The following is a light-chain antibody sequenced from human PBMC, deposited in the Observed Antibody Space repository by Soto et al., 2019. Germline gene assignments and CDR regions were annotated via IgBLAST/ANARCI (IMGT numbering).Light chain of an antibody. CDR2: EVS. Sequence: QSALTQPASVSGSPGQSITISCTGTSSDVGGYNYVSWYQHRPGDAPRLIIYEVSDRPSEISNRFSGSKSGNTASLTISGLQAEDEADYYCLSYTNSNTRLFGGGTKLTVL. V-gene: IGLV2-14*01. CDR1: SSDVGGYNY. CDR3: LSYTNSNTRL. J-gene: IGLJ3*02.